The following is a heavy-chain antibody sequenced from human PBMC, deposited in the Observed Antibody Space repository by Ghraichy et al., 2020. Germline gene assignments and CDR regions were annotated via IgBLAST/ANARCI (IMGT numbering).Heavy chain of an antibody. V-gene: IGHV4-59*01. CDR1: GGSISSYY. D-gene: IGHD3-22*01. Sequence: SETLSLTCTVSGGSISSYYWSWIRQPPGKGLEWIGYIYYSGSTNYNPSLKSRVTISVDTSKNQFSLKLSSVTAADTAVYYCARGYYDLEHGVAVGFNYYYMDVWGKGTTVTVSS. CDR3: ARGYYDLEHGVAVGFNYYYMDV. CDR2: IYYSGST. J-gene: IGHJ6*03.